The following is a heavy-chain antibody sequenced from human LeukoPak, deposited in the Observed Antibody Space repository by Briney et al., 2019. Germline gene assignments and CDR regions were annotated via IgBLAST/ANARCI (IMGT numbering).Heavy chain of an antibody. CDR2: INHSGST. Sequence: PSETLSLTCTVSGGSISSYYWSWIRQPPGKGLEWIGEINHSGSTNYNPSLKSRVTISVDTSKNQFSLKLSSVTAADTAVYYCARRVRYYYMDVWGKGTTVTISS. CDR3: ARRVRYYYMDV. J-gene: IGHJ6*03. CDR1: GGSISSYY. D-gene: IGHD2-2*01. V-gene: IGHV4-34*01.